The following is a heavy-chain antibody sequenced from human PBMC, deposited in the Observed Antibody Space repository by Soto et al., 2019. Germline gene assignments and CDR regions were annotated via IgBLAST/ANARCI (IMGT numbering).Heavy chain of an antibody. J-gene: IGHJ4*02. CDR2: ISTTSGNT. V-gene: IGHV1-18*01. D-gene: IGHD2-8*01. CDR3: ARDNGYYDF. Sequence: QLQMVQSGAEVKQPGASVKISCKTSGYTFSSYSMNWVRQAPGQGLEWMARISTTSGNTHYAERVQGRVTVTLDKSARTAFMEMWGLTSDDTAVYFCARDNGYYDFWGQGTLVTVSS. CDR1: GYTFSSYS.